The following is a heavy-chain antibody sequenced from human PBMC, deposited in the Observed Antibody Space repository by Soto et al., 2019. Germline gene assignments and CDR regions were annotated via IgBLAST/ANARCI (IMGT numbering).Heavy chain of an antibody. V-gene: IGHV4-4*07. CDR1: GGSISSYY. Sequence: SETLSLTCTVSGGSISSYYWSWIRQPAGKGLEWIGRIYTSGSTNSNPSLKRRATMSVDTSKNQFSLKLSSVTAAATAVYYCARELSLLPSWFDPWGQGTLLTVSS. J-gene: IGHJ5*02. CDR3: ARELSLLPSWFDP. CDR2: IYTSGST.